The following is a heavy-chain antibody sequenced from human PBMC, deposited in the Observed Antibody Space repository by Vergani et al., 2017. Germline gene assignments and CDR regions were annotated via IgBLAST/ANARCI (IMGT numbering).Heavy chain of an antibody. J-gene: IGHJ4*02. D-gene: IGHD4-17*01. CDR3: AKEQTTVTSFFGY. V-gene: IGHV3-23*01. Sequence: EVQLLESGGGLVQPGGSLRLSCAASGFPFSSYAMSWARQAPGKGREWVSAISGSGGSTYYADSVKGRFTISRDNSKNTLYLQMNSLRAEDTDVYYCAKEQTTVTSFFGYWGQGTLVTVSS. CDR2: ISGSGGST. CDR1: GFPFSSYA.